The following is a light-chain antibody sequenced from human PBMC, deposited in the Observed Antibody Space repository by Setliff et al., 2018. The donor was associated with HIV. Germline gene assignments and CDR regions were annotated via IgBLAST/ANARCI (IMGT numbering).Light chain of an antibody. Sequence: ALTQPASVSGSPGQSITVSCTGTSSDVGAYNYVSWYQQHPGKAPKLIIHEVSDRPSGVSNRFSGSKSGNTASLTISGLQAEDEAEYYCSSYTSNSTPVFGTGTKVTVL. V-gene: IGLV2-14*01. J-gene: IGLJ1*01. CDR3: SSYTSNSTPV. CDR2: EVS. CDR1: SSDVGAYNY.